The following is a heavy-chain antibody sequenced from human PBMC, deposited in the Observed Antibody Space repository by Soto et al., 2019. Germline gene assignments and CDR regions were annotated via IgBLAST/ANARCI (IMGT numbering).Heavy chain of an antibody. J-gene: IGHJ1*01. D-gene: IGHD2-15*01. Sequence: GSLRLSCKASGFTFGDYAVSWFRQASGRGLEWVGFIRSKTYAGTIEYAASVKGRFTLSRDDSKSIAYLQMNSLKTEDTALYYCTTGDCSAGDCRVAEYFQHWGQGT. CDR1: GFTFGDYA. CDR2: IRSKTYAGTI. V-gene: IGHV3-49*03. CDR3: TTGDCSAGDCRVAEYFQH.